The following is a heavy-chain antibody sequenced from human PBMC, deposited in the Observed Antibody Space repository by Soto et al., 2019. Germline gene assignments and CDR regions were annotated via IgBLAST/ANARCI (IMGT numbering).Heavy chain of an antibody. CDR2: IIPIFGTA. D-gene: IGHD6-19*01. J-gene: IGHJ4*02. Sequence: VASVKVSCKASGGTFSSYAISWVRQAPGQGLEWMGGIIPIFGTANYAQKFQGRVTITADESTSTAYMELSSLRSEDTAVYYCARGLFSSGWLDYWGQRTVVTVSS. CDR1: GGTFSSYA. V-gene: IGHV1-69*13. CDR3: ARGLFSSGWLDY.